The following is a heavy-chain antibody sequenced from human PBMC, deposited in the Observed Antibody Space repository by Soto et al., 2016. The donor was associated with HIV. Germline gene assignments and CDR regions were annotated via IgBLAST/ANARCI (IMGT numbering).Heavy chain of an antibody. Sequence: VQLVESGGGVVQPGRSLRLSCAASGFTFSSYAMHWVRQAPGKGLEWVAIISYDGSNKYYADSVKGRFTISRDNSKNTLYLQMNSLRAEDTAVYYCARTQQQWLVRWYFDYWGQGTLVTVSS. J-gene: IGHJ4*02. CDR3: ARTQQQWLVRWYFDY. D-gene: IGHD6-19*01. V-gene: IGHV3-30*04. CDR2: ISYDGSNK. CDR1: GFTFSSYA.